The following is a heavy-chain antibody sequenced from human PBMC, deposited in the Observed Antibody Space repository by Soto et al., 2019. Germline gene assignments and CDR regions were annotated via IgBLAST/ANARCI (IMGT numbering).Heavy chain of an antibody. CDR1: GFTFSSYG. D-gene: IGHD2-21*02. V-gene: IGHV3-30*18. Sequence: PGGSLRLSCAASGFTFSSYGMHWVRQAPGKGLEWVAAISYDGSNKYYADSVKGRFTISRDNSKNTLYLQMNSLRAEDTAVYYCAKHNAAYCGGDCYYRNWFDPWGQGTLVTVSS. J-gene: IGHJ5*02. CDR3: AKHNAAYCGGDCYYRNWFDP. CDR2: ISYDGSNK.